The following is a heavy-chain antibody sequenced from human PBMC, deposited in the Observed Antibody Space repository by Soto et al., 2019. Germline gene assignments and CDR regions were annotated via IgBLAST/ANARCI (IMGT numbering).Heavy chain of an antibody. CDR2: IYYSGST. J-gene: IGHJ3*02. Sequence: QVQLQESDAGLVKASQTLSLTCTDYGGAVSSGAYYWTWISQRPGKGLEWIGYIYYSGSTYYSPSLKSRLSISLDTSKNQFALRLSSVTAAHTAMYYCARARLRAVYAFDIWGQGTMVTVSS. CDR3: ARARLRAVYAFDI. D-gene: IGHD5-12*01. CDR1: GGAVSSGAYY. V-gene: IGHV4-31*03.